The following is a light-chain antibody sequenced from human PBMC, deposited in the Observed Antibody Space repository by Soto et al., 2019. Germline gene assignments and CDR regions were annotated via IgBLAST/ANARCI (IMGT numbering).Light chain of an antibody. V-gene: IGKV3-15*01. CDR2: GAS. CDR1: QRVSSN. Sequence: EIVMTQSPATLSVSPGERATLSCRASQRVSSNLAWYQQKPGQAPRLLIYGASTRATGIPARFSGSGSGTEFTLTISSLQSEDFEVYYCQQYNNWPGTFGPGTKVDIK. CDR3: QQYNNWPGT. J-gene: IGKJ1*01.